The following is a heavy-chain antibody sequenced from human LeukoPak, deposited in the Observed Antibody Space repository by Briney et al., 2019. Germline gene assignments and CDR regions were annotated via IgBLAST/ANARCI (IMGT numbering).Heavy chain of an antibody. Sequence: SETLCLTCTVSGGSVSSGSYYWNWIRQPPGKGLEWIGYIYDSGSTNYNPSLKSRVTISVNTSNNQFSLKVNSVTAADTAVYYCARDAGGGWTGFEYWGQGALVSVSS. CDR1: GGSVSSGSYY. V-gene: IGHV4-61*01. CDR3: ARDAGGGWTGFEY. CDR2: IYDSGST. D-gene: IGHD2-15*01. J-gene: IGHJ4*02.